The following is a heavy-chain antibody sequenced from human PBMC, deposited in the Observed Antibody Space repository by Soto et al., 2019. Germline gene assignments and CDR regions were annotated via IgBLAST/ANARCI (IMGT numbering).Heavy chain of an antibody. CDR1: GYTFTSYA. CDR2: INAGNGNT. Sequence: QVQLVQSGAEVKKPGASVKVSCKASGYTFTSYAMHWVRQAPGQRLEWMGWINAGNGNTKYSQKFQGRVTITRDTSASTAYMELSSLRSEDTAVYYCARGRYGSGSYLVCLGSYYCDYWGQGTLVTVSS. V-gene: IGHV1-3*01. CDR3: ARGRYGSGSYLVCLGSYYCDY. J-gene: IGHJ4*02. D-gene: IGHD3-10*01.